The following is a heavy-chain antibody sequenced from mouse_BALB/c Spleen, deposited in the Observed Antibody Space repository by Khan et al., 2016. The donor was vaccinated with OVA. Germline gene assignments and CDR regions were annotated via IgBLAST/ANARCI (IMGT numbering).Heavy chain of an antibody. CDR1: GFTFTDYY. CDR3: ARETVVDIYWYLDV. D-gene: IGHD1-1*01. CDR2: IRNKANGYTT. J-gene: IGHJ1*01. V-gene: IGHV7-3*02. Sequence: EVELVESGGGLVQPGGSLRLSCATSGFTFTDYYMSWVRQPPGKALEGLGFIRNKANGYTTESSASVKGRFTISRDNDQSIGYLHMHTLSAEDSATYYCARETVVDIYWYLDVWGAGTTVTFSS.